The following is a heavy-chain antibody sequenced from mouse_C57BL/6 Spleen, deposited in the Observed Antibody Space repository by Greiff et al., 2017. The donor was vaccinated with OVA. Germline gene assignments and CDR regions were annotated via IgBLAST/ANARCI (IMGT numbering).Heavy chain of an antibody. Sequence: EVQLQQSGPGPVKPSQSLSLTCSVTGYSITSGYYWNWIRQFPGNKLEWMGYISYDGSNNYNPSLKNRISITRDTSKNQFFLKLNSVTTEDTATYYCARGILLRGLLLRGAMDYWGQGTSVTVSS. D-gene: IGHD1-1*01. CDR1: GYSITSGYY. J-gene: IGHJ4*01. V-gene: IGHV3-6*01. CDR3: ARGILLRGLLLRGAMDY. CDR2: ISYDGSN.